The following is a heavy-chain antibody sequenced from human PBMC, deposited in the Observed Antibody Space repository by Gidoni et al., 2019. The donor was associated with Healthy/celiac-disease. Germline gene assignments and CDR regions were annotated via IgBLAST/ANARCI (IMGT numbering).Heavy chain of an antibody. V-gene: IGHV1-46*01. CDR2: INPSGGST. Sequence: QVQLVQSGAEVKKPGAAVKLSCTASGYTFTSYYMHWVRQAPGQGLEWMGIINPSGGSTSYAKKFRCRVTMTRDTSTSTVYMELSSLRSEDTGVYYCARGIQYSSGWYQDYWGQGTLVTVSS. J-gene: IGHJ4*02. CDR1: GYTFTSYY. CDR3: ARGIQYSSGWYQDY. D-gene: IGHD6-19*01.